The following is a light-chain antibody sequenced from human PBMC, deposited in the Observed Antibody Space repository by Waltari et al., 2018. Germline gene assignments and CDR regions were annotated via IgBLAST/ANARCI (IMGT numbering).Light chain of an antibody. CDR2: DVR. J-gene: IGLJ1*01. Sequence: QSALTQPASVSGSPGQSITIPCTGTSSDVGGEEYVSWHQQHPGKAPKLMIYDVRNRPSGVSNRFSGSKSGNTASLTISGLQAEDEADYYCSSYTSSSTYVLGTGTKVTVL. V-gene: IGLV2-14*03. CDR1: SSDVGGEEY. CDR3: SSYTSSSTYV.